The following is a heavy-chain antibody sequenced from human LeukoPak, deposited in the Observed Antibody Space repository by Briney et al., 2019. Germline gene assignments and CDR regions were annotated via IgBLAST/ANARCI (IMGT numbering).Heavy chain of an antibody. CDR2: ISGSGGST. CDR1: GFTFSSYA. D-gene: IGHD5-24*01. Sequence: GGSLRLSCAASGFTFSSYAMSWVRQAPGKGLEWVSAISGSGGSTYYADSVKGRFTISRDNSKNTLYLQMNSLRAEDMAVYYCANGDGYKYDAFDIWGQGTMVSVSS. CDR3: ANGDGYKYDAFDI. J-gene: IGHJ3*02. V-gene: IGHV3-23*01.